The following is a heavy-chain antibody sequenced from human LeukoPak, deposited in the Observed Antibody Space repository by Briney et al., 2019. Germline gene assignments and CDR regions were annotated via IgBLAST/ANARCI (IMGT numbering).Heavy chain of an antibody. J-gene: IGHJ4*02. D-gene: IGHD4-17*01. V-gene: IGHV3-23*01. CDR1: GFTFNNYA. Sequence: GGSLRLSCAASGFTFNNYAMSWVRQAPGKGLEWVSAISGRGGSTYYADSVKGRFTISRDNFKNTLYLQMNSLRAEDTAVYYCARDDYGETFDYWGRGTLVTVSS. CDR2: ISGRGGST. CDR3: ARDDYGETFDY.